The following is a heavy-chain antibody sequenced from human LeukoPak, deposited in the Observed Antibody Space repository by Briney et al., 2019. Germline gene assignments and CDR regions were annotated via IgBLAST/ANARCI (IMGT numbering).Heavy chain of an antibody. V-gene: IGHV1-69*06. J-gene: IGHJ3*02. CDR3: ARDLGYSGYDNDAFDI. Sequence: GASVKVSCKASGGTFSSYAISWVRQAPGQGLEWMGGIIPIFGTANYAQKFQGRVTITADKSTSTAYMELSRLRSDDTAVYYCARDLGYSGYDNDAFDIWGQGTMVTVSS. D-gene: IGHD5-12*01. CDR1: GGTFSSYA. CDR2: IIPIFGTA.